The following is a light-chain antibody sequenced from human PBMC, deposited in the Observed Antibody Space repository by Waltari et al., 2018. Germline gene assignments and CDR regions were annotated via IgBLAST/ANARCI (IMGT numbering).Light chain of an antibody. CDR3: YSASDNNLVI. CDR2: QDN. Sequence: ARWFPQKPGQAPLLVIFQDNLRPSWIPERFSGSSSGTTVTLTISGAHVDDEADYHCYSASDNNLVIFGGGTKLTVL. V-gene: IGLV3-27*01. J-gene: IGLJ2*01.